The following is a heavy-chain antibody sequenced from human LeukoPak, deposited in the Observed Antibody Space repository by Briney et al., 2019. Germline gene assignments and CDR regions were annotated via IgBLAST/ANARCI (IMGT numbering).Heavy chain of an antibody. D-gene: IGHD3-9*01. J-gene: IGHJ4*02. Sequence: PGGSLRLSCAASGFTFGNYAMSWVRQAPGKGLEWVSLISDSGGYTNYADSVKGRFTISRDNSKNTLFLQMNSLRAEDTAVYYCAKGLSPATVLVALGYWGQGTLVTVSS. CDR3: AKGLSPATVLVALGY. CDR1: GFTFGNYA. CDR2: ISDSGGYT. V-gene: IGHV3-23*01.